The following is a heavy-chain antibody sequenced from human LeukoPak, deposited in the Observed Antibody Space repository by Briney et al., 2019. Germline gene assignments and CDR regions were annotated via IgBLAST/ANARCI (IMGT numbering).Heavy chain of an antibody. J-gene: IGHJ4*02. D-gene: IGHD3-10*01. V-gene: IGHV3-30*18. CDR2: ISYDGSNK. CDR1: GFTFSSYG. Sequence: QPGGSLRLSCAASGFTFSSYGMHWVRQAPGKGLEWVAVISYDGSNKYYADSVKGRFTISRDNSKNTLYLQMNSLRAEDTAVYYCAKDAMAMVRGVITDWGQGTLVTVSS. CDR3: AKDAMAMVRGVITD.